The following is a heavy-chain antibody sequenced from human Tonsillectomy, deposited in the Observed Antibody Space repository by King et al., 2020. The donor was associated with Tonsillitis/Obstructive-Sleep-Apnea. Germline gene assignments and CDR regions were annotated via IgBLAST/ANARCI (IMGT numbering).Heavy chain of an antibody. CDR3: AKAGWVFLEWLCKT. J-gene: IGHJ4*02. CDR2: ISGGGDNT. D-gene: IGHD3-3*01. CDR1: GFTFSSYA. V-gene: IGHV3-23*04. Sequence: VQLVESGGGLVQPGGSLRLSCAASGFTFSSYALTLVRQAPGKGLEWVSTISGGGDNTYFADSVKGRLTISRDHSNNTLYLQMNSLRAEDTAVYYGAKAGWVFLEWLCKTGGQGALVTVSS.